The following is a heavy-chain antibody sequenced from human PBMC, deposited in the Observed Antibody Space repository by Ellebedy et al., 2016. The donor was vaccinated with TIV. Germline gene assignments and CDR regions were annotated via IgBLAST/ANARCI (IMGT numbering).Heavy chain of an antibody. D-gene: IGHD3-9*01. V-gene: IGHV3-74*01. Sequence: GGSLRLSCVASGFTLSGYWMHWVRQVPGKGLVWLSRINTDGSSTSYADSVEGRFTISRDNAKKTVYLDMNSLRAEDAGLYYCARESVRYFDWDYWGQGTLVAV. CDR1: GFTLSGYW. CDR3: ARESVRYFDWDY. CDR2: INTDGSST. J-gene: IGHJ4*02.